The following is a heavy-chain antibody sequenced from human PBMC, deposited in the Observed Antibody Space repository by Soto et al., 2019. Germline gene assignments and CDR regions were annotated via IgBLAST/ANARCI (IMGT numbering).Heavy chain of an antibody. CDR2: MNPNSGNT. D-gene: IGHD3-22*01. CDR1: GYTFTSYD. Sequence: QVQLVQSGAEVKKPGASVKVSCKASGYTFTSYDINWVRQATGQGLEWMGWMNPNSGNTGYAQKFQGRVTMTRNTSISTAYMELSSLRSEDTAVYYCANTLYYSDSSGYPDAFDIWGQGTMVTVSS. J-gene: IGHJ3*02. V-gene: IGHV1-8*01. CDR3: ANTLYYSDSSGYPDAFDI.